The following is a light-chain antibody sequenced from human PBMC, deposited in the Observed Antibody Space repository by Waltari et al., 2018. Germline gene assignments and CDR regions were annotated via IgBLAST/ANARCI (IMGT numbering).Light chain of an antibody. CDR1: SGHSNYA. CDR3: QTWNAGWV. Sequence: QVVLTQSPSASASLGASVKLTCTLSSGHSNYAIAWHQQQPGKGPRYLMNVYIDGSHKKGDGIPDRFSGSSSGAERYLTISSLQSEDEADYYCQTWNAGWVFGGGTKLTV. V-gene: IGLV4-69*01. J-gene: IGLJ3*02. CDR2: VYIDGSH.